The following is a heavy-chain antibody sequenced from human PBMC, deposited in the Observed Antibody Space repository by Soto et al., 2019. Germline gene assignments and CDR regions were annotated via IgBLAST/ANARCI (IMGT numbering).Heavy chain of an antibody. V-gene: IGHV3-23*01. J-gene: IGHJ4*02. D-gene: IGHD6-13*01. CDR1: RFIFSNYA. CDR3: ATISDRGIAAALDF. Sequence: PGGSLGLSCAASRFIFSNYAMSWGRQAPGEGLEWVSAISGSGGTTYYAESVKGRCSISRDNSKNTLYLQLNSLRVEDTAIYYCATISDRGIAAALDFWGQGTLVTVSS. CDR2: ISGSGGTT.